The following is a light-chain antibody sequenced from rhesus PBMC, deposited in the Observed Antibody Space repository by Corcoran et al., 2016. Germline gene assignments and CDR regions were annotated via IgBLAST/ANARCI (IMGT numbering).Light chain of an antibody. CDR1: SSNIGSNS. CDR2: YND. V-gene: IGLV1-60*01. Sequence: QSVLTQPPSVSEAARKSVTISCSGSSSNIGSNSVSWFRQLPGTPPKVLISYNDQRGSGVSDRFSGSKSGNTASLTISGLQAEDEADYYCSSYAGSNTYIFGAGTRLTVL. J-gene: IGLJ1*01. CDR3: SSYAGSNTYI.